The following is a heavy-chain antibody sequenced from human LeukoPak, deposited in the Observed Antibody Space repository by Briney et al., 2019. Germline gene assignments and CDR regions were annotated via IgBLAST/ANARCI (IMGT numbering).Heavy chain of an antibody. Sequence: ASVKVSCKASGYTFTSYAMHWVRQAPGQRLEWMGWINAGNGNTKYSQKFQGRVTITRDTSASTAYMELSSLRSEDTAVYYCARGHGYYDFWSGYYTQIYHYGMDVWGQGTTVTVSS. CDR3: ARGHGYYDFWSGYYTQIYHYGMDV. CDR1: GYTFTSYA. D-gene: IGHD3-3*01. J-gene: IGHJ6*02. CDR2: INAGNGNT. V-gene: IGHV1-3*01.